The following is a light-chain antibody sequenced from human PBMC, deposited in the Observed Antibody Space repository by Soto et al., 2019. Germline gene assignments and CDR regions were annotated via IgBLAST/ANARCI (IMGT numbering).Light chain of an antibody. CDR2: SAS. CDR1: PSVSSNY. CDR3: QQYGSLPRT. J-gene: IGKJ1*01. V-gene: IGKV3-20*01. Sequence: EIVLTQSLGTLSRSPVARASLSYRASPSVSSNYLAWYQQRLGLPPRLLIYSASKRPTGIPDRFIGRGSGTDFTLTISRLAPEDFAVYFCQQYGSLPRTFGQGTKVDIK.